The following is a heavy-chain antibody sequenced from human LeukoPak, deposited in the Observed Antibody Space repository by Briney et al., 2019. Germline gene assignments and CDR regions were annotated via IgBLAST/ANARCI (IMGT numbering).Heavy chain of an antibody. V-gene: IGHV4-39*01. CDR1: GGSISSSSYY. Sequence: KPSETLSLTCTVSGGSISSSSYYWGWIRQPPGKGLEWIGSIYYSGSTYYNPSLKSRVTISVDTSKNQFSLKLSSVTAADTAVYYCARLRLTWRVVNYFDYCGQGTLVTVSS. CDR3: ARLRLTWRVVNYFDY. CDR2: IYYSGST. D-gene: IGHD6-6*01. J-gene: IGHJ4*02.